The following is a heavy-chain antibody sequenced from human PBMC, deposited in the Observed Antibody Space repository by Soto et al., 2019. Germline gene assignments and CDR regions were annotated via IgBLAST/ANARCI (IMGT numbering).Heavy chain of an antibody. CDR3: ARRFRNRQWLVLDWFDP. CDR1: GGSISSSNW. Sequence: KPSETLSLTCAVSGGSISSSNWWSWVRQPPGKGLEWIGEIYHSGSTNYNPSLKSRVTISVDKSKNQFSLKLSSVTAADTAVYYCARRFRNRQWLVLDWFDPWGQGTLVTVSS. J-gene: IGHJ5*02. CDR2: IYHSGST. V-gene: IGHV4-4*02. D-gene: IGHD6-19*01.